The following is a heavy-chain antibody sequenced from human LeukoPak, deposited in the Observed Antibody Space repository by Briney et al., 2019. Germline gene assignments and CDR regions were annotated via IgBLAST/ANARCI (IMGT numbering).Heavy chain of an antibody. CDR2: ISSSSSTI. V-gene: IGHV3-48*02. J-gene: IGHJ4*02. D-gene: IGHD4-23*01. Sequence: QSGGSLRLSCAASGFTFSSYSMNWVHQAPGKGLEWVSYISSSSSTIYYADSVKGRFTISRDNAKNSLYLQMNSLRDEDTAVYYCARDGTSYGGDHYDYWGQGTLVTVSS. CDR3: ARDGTSYGGDHYDY. CDR1: GFTFSSYS.